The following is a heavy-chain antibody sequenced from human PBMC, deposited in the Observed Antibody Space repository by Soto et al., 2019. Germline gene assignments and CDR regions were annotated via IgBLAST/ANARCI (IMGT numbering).Heavy chain of an antibody. CDR1: GGSISSNY. D-gene: IGHD3-9*01. J-gene: IGHJ3*02. Sequence: SETLSLTCIVSGGSISSNYWRWIRQPPGKGREWIGYVFYSGSTKYNPSLTTLVTISIGTSKNQFSLRLNSVTAADTAVYYCDTSPVNYDILTGRSGDAFDIWGHGIMVTVS. CDR3: DTSPVNYDILTGRSGDAFDI. CDR2: VFYSGST. V-gene: IGHV4-59*08.